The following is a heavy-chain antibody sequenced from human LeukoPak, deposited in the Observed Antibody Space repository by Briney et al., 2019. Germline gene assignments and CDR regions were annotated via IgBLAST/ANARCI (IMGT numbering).Heavy chain of an antibody. D-gene: IGHD6-13*01. J-gene: IGHJ3*02. CDR3: AKGSSSYYFAFDI. CDR2: ISGSGGST. V-gene: IGHV3-23*01. CDR1: GFTFSNYA. Sequence: PGGSLRLSCAASGFTFSNYAMSWVRQAPGKGLEWVSGISGSGGSTYYADSAKGRFTISRDNSKTTLYLQMNSLRAEDTAVYYCAKGSSSYYFAFDIWGQGTMVTVSS.